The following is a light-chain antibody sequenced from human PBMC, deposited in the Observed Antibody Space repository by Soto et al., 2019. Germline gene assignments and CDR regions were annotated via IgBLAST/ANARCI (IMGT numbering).Light chain of an antibody. CDR2: AAS. Sequence: DIQMTQSPSSLSASVGDRVSITCRASQSISSYLNWYQQKPGKAPKLLIYAASSLQSGVPSRFSGSGSGTEFTLTISSLQSEDFAVYYCQQYSKWPPITSGQGTLLEI. CDR3: QQYSKWPPIT. J-gene: IGKJ5*01. V-gene: IGKV1-39*01. CDR1: QSISSY.